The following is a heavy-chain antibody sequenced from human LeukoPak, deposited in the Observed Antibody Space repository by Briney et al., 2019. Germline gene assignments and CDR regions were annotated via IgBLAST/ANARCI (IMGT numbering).Heavy chain of an antibody. D-gene: IGHD6-19*01. J-gene: IGHJ3*02. CDR1: AFTVSSNY. CDR3: ARVRLDSSERYLDAFEN. Sequence: PGGSLRLSCAASAFTVSSNYMSWVRQAPGKGLEWVSSIYSGGSTYYADSVKGRFTISRDNSKNTVYLQMNSLRAGATGGYYCARVRLDSSERYLDAFENWGQGTMVSVSS. V-gene: IGHV3-53*01. CDR2: IYSGGST.